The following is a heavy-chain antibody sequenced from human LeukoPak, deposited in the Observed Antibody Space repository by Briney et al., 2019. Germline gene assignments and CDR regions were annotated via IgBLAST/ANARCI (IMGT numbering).Heavy chain of an antibody. D-gene: IGHD1-1*01. J-gene: IGHJ4*02. CDR2: IYPGNSDT. Sequence: KSGESLKISCEGSGYTFTKYWIGWVRQMPGKGLEWMGIIYPGNSDTRYSPSFQGQVTISADKSISTAYLQWSSLKASDTAMYYCARLQPQGYFFDYWGLGTLVTVSS. CDR1: GYTFTKYW. V-gene: IGHV5-51*01. CDR3: ARLQPQGYFFDY.